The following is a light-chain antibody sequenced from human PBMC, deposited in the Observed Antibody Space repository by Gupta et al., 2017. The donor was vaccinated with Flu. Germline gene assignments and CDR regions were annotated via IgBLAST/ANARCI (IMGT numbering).Light chain of an antibody. J-gene: IGKJ1*01. Sequence: DVVMTQSPLSLPVTLGQPASISCRSSQSLVHSNGNTYLTWFQQRPGQSPRRLIYRVSNRDSGVPDRFSGSGSDTDFTLKISRVEAEDVGVYYCIQGTLWPTFGQGTKVEIK. CDR1: QSLVHSNGNTY. CDR3: IQGTLWPT. V-gene: IGKV2-30*02. CDR2: RVS.